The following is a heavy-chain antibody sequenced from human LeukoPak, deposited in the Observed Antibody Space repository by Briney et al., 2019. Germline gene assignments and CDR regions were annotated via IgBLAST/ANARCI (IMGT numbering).Heavy chain of an antibody. V-gene: IGHV3-23*01. Sequence: GVSVTLSCAASRFTFNSYDMRWLPQAPGKGREWVSDISGSGGSTYYADSVKGRFTISRENSKNTLYLQMKSLRAEDTAVYYCAKVVRYFDWLRTFDYWGQGTLVTVSS. CDR1: RFTFNSYD. J-gene: IGHJ4*02. CDR3: AKVVRYFDWLRTFDY. D-gene: IGHD3-9*01. CDR2: ISGSGGST.